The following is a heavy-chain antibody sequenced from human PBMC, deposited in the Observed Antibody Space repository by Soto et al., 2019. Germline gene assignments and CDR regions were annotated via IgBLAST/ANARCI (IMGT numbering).Heavy chain of an antibody. Sequence: GGSLRLSCAASGFTFSSYGMHWVRQAPGKGLEWVAVISYDGSNKYYADSVKGRFTISRDNAKNSLYLQMNSLRAEDTAVYYCARDHTVVSLDWFDPWGQGTLVTAPQ. J-gene: IGHJ5*02. V-gene: IGHV3-30*03. CDR2: ISYDGSNK. CDR3: ARDHTVVSLDWFDP. D-gene: IGHD2-2*02. CDR1: GFTFSSYG.